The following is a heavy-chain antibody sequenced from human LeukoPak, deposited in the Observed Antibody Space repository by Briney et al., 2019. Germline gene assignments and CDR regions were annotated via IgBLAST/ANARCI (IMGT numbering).Heavy chain of an antibody. D-gene: IGHD4-17*01. CDR2: ISAYNGDT. CDR1: GYTFTSYG. Sequence: ASVKVSCKASGYTFTSYGISWVRQAPGQGLEWLGYISAYNGDTRYAQRLQGRVTMTTDTSTSTAYLDLRGLRSDDTAIYYCARDSMTWGDYGDYWGQGTLVTVSS. V-gene: IGHV1-18*01. J-gene: IGHJ4*02. CDR3: ARDSMTWGDYGDY.